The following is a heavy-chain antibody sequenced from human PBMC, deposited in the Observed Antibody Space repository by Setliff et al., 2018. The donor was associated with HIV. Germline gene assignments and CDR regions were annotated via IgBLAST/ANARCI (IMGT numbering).Heavy chain of an antibody. D-gene: IGHD2-2*01. V-gene: IGHV4-39*01. CDR3: ARHNPASVPASSPDY. CDR1: GGSISSSSYY. Sequence: LSLTCTVSGGSISSSSYYWGWVRQPPGKGLEWIGTIYYSGSTYYNPSLRSRVTISVDTSRNQFSLRLSSVTAADTAFYYCARHNPASVPASSPDYWGQGTLVTVS. J-gene: IGHJ4*02. CDR2: IYYSGST.